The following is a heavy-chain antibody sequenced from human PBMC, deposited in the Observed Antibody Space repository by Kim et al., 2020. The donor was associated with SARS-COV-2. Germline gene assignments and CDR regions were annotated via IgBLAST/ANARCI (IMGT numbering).Heavy chain of an antibody. D-gene: IGHD3-22*01. CDR2: ISAYNGNT. Sequence: ASVKVSCKASGYTFTSYGISWVRQAPGQGLEWMGWISAYNGNTNYAQKLQGRVTITTDTSTSTAYMELRSLRSDDTAVYYFARASVVVNTYDYDSSNYDYWGQGTLVTVSS. CDR1: GYTFTSYG. CDR3: ARASVVVNTYDYDSSNYDY. J-gene: IGHJ4*02. V-gene: IGHV1-18*01.